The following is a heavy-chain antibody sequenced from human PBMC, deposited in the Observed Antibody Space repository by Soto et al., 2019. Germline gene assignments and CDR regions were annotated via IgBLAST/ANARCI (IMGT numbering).Heavy chain of an antibody. J-gene: IGHJ4*02. CDR1: GYIFNNYG. Sequence: QVQLVQSGAEVQKPGASVKVSCKTSGYIFNNYGISWVRQAPGQGLEWMGWIYSKEGKINFAQKFQGRVTMTTDTHTSTGYIELRTLRFDDSAVYFCASDIDFDIDFWGKGTLVTVSS. D-gene: IGHD3-9*01. CDR2: IYSKEGKI. V-gene: IGHV1-18*01. CDR3: ASDIDFDIDF.